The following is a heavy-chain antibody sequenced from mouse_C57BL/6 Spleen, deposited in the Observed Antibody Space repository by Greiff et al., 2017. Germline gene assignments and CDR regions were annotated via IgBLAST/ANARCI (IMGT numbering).Heavy chain of an antibody. CDR1: GFTFSDYG. CDR2: ISSGSSTI. Sequence: EVKLQESGGGLVKPGGSLKLSCAASGFTFSDYGMHWVRQAPEKGLEWVAYISSGSSTIYYADTVKGRFTISRDNAKNTLFLQMTSLRSEDTAMNYDARNSYSNYYWYFDVWGTGTTVTVSS. J-gene: IGHJ1*03. V-gene: IGHV5-17*01. D-gene: IGHD2-5*01. CDR3: ARNSYSNYYWYFDV.